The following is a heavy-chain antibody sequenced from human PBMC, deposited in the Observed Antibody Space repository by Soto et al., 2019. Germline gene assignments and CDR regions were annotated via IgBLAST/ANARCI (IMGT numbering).Heavy chain of an antibody. D-gene: IGHD1-26*01. J-gene: IGHJ3*02. V-gene: IGHV4-39*01. CDR3: ARQGSGSYNAFYI. CDR1: GGSISSSSYY. CDR2: IYYSGST. Sequence: QLQLQESGPGLVKPSETLSLTCTVSGGSISSSSYYWCWIRQPPGKGLEWIGTIYYSGSTYYNPSLKGRVPISVATSKNLFSLKLSSVTAADTAVYYCARQGSGSYNAFYIWGQGTVVTASS.